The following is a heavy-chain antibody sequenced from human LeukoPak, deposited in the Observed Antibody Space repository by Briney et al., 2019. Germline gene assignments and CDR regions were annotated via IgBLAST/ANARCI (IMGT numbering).Heavy chain of an antibody. J-gene: IGHJ4*02. CDR1: GFTFSSYG. D-gene: IGHD3-22*01. CDR2: IWYDGSNK. CDR3: ASIYDSRDLLSPPGY. Sequence: GRSLRLSCAASGFTFSSYGMHWVRQAPGKGLEWVAVIWYDGSNKYYADSVKGRFTISRDNSKNTLYLQMNSLRAEDTAVYYCASIYDSRDLLSPPGYWGQGTLVTVSS. V-gene: IGHV3-33*01.